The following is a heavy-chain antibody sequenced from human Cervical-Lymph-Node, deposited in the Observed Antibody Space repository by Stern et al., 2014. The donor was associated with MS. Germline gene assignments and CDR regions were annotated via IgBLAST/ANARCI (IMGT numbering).Heavy chain of an antibody. CDR2: FDPAHGKT. V-gene: IGHV1-24*01. Sequence: QVQLVQSWAEVKKPGASVKVSCKVSGYTLSEISMHWVRQAPGKGLEGMGGFDPAHGKTRYAQKFQGRVTMAEDRATDTAYMELSSLRSEDTAVYYCATHRGRVTYYYGMDVWGQGTTVTVSS. CDR3: ATHRGRVTYYYGMDV. J-gene: IGHJ6*02. CDR1: GYTLSEIS. D-gene: IGHD2-21*02.